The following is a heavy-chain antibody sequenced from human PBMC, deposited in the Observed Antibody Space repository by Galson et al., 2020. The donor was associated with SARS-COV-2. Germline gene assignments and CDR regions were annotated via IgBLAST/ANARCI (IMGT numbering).Heavy chain of an antibody. V-gene: IGHV3-30*03. CDR2: ISYDGSNK. Sequence: QAGESLKISCAASGFTFSSYGMHWVRQAPGKGLEWVAVISYDGSNKYYADSVKGRFTISRDNSKNTLYLQMNSLRAEDTAVYYCARDRGYSYGETLLDYWGQGTLVTVSS. J-gene: IGHJ4*02. D-gene: IGHD5-18*01. CDR1: GFTFSSYG. CDR3: ARDRGYSYGETLLDY.